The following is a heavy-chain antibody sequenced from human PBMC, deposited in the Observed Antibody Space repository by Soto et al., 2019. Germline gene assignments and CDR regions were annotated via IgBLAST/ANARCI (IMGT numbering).Heavy chain of an antibody. CDR2: IWFDGRNE. Sequence: QVQLVESGGGVVQPGRSLRLSCAASGFTFNSYGMHWVRQAPGKGLEWVAVIWFDGRNEYYADSVKGRFTISRDNSKNTLYLQMDSLRGDDTAVYYCARAFRGGDYSWNYYYYGMDVWCQGTTVTVSS. D-gene: IGHD2-15*01. CDR1: GFTFNSYG. CDR3: ARAFRGGDYSWNYYYYGMDV. V-gene: IGHV3-33*01. J-gene: IGHJ6*02.